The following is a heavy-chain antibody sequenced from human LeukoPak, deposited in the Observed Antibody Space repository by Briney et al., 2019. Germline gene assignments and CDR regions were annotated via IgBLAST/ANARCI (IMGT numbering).Heavy chain of an antibody. D-gene: IGHD3-22*01. J-gene: IGHJ4*02. V-gene: IGHV4-31*03. CDR3: ARVNQGLDDSSGYYYLDY. CDR2: IYYSGST. CDR1: GGSISSGGYC. Sequence: SETLSLTCTVSGGSISSGGYCWSWIRQHPGKGLEWIGYIYYSGSTYSNPSLKSRVTISVDTSKNQFSLKLSSVTAADTAVYYCARVNQGLDDSSGYYYLDYWGQGTLVTVSS.